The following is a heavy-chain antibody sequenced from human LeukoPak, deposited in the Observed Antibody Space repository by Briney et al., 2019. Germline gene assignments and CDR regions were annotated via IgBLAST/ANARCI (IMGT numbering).Heavy chain of an antibody. CDR2: IYPDDSDT. D-gene: IGHD2-2*03. CDR1: GYRLTSNW. J-gene: IGHJ4*02. Sequence: GESLQISCKGSGYRLTSNWIGWVRQLPGKGLEWMGIIYPDDSDTRYSPSFQGQVTTSADKSISTAYLQWSSLKASDTAIYYCARMTGYCSTTSCYHYFDYWSQGTLVTVSS. CDR3: ARMTGYCSTTSCYHYFDY. V-gene: IGHV5-51*01.